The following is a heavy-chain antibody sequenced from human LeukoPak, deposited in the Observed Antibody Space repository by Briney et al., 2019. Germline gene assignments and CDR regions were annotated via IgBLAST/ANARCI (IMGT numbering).Heavy chain of an antibody. J-gene: IGHJ6*03. CDR1: GFTFSDYY. CDR2: ISSSGSTI. CDR3: ARVPAGMYYYYYMDV. D-gene: IGHD6-19*01. V-gene: IGHV3-11*01. Sequence: GGSLRLSCAASGFTFSDYYLSWIRQAPGKGLGWVSYISSSGSTIYYADSAKGRFTISRDNAKNSLYLQMNSLRAEDTAVSYCARVPAGMYYYYYMDVWGKGTTVTVSS.